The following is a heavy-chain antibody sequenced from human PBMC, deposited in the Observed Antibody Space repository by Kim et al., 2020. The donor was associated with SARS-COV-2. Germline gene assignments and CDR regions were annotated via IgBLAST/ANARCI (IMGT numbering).Heavy chain of an antibody. Sequence: GGSLRLSCAASGFTFSSYAMSWVRQAPGKGLECVSTISSSGRSTYYADSVKGRFTISRDNSRNTLYLQMNSLRAEDTALYYCARIVAAAFDYWGQGTLVT. D-gene: IGHD2-2*01. J-gene: IGHJ4*02. CDR3: ARIVAAAFDY. CDR1: GFTFSSYA. CDR2: ISSSGRST. V-gene: IGHV3-23*01.